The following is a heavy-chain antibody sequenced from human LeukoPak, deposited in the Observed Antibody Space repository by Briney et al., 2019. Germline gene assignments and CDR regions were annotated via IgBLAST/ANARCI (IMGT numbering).Heavy chain of an antibody. CDR3: ARRAVGTDAFDI. CDR2: MNPNSGNT. CDR1: RYTFTSYD. Sequence: ASVKVSCKASRYTFTSYDINWVRQATGQGLEWMGWMNPNSGNTGYAQKFQGRVTMTRNTSISTAYMELSSLRSEDTAVYYCARRAVGTDAFDIWGQGTMVTVSS. V-gene: IGHV1-8*01. D-gene: IGHD1-26*01. J-gene: IGHJ3*02.